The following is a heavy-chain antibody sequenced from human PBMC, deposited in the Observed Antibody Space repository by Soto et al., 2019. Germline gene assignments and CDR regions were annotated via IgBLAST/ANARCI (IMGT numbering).Heavy chain of an antibody. CDR1: GGSINNHY. CDR2: IYYTGST. D-gene: IGHD7-27*01. CDR3: ARANWYSEY. J-gene: IGHJ4*02. V-gene: IGHV4-59*11. Sequence: QVHLQESGPGLVKPSETLSLTCTVSGGSINNHYWSWIRQPPGKGLECIGYIYYTGSTNYNPSLKSRVTMSVDTAKHQFSLNLTSLTAADTAIYYCARANWYSEYWGQGTLVTVSS.